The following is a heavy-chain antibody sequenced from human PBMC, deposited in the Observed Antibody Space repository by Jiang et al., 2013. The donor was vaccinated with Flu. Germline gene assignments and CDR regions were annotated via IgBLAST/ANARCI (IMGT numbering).Heavy chain of an antibody. CDR3: TRDRGGIGNYLHAFDV. CDR1: GNTFTADY. Sequence: GAEVKKPGASVKVSCRASGNTFTADYIHWARQAPGQGLEWMGWVNPKSGVTNYAQKFQGRITMTRDTSISTAYMELRGLSSDDTALYYCTRDRGGIGNYLHAFDVWGQGDNGHRLF. D-gene: IGHD3-16*01. J-gene: IGHJ3*01. V-gene: IGHV1-2*02. CDR2: VNPKSGVT.